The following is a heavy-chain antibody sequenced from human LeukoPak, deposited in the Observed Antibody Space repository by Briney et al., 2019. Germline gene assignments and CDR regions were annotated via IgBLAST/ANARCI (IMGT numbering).Heavy chain of an antibody. V-gene: IGHV3-23*01. CDR3: AKEARRGYGDYGHWYFDL. CDR2: ISGSGDST. J-gene: IGHJ2*01. CDR1: GFTFSSYA. D-gene: IGHD4-17*01. Sequence: PGGSLRLSCAASGFTFSSYAMSWVRQAPGKGLEWVSGISGSGDSTYYADSVKGRFTISRDNSKNTLYLQMNSLRADDTAVYYCAKEARRGYGDYGHWYFDLWGRGTLVTVSS.